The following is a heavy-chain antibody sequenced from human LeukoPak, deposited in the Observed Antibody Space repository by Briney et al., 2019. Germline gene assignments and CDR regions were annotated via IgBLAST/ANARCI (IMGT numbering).Heavy chain of an antibody. V-gene: IGHV3-23*01. CDR3: AKDRSIGSSPRGVDY. CDR2: ISGSGGST. Sequence: GSLRLSCAASGFTFSSYAMSWVRQAPGKGLEWVSAISGSGGSTYYADSVKGRFTISRDNSKSTLYLQMNSLRAEDTAVYYCAKDRSIGSSPRGVDYWGQGTLVTVSS. J-gene: IGHJ4*02. D-gene: IGHD6-6*01. CDR1: GFTFSSYA.